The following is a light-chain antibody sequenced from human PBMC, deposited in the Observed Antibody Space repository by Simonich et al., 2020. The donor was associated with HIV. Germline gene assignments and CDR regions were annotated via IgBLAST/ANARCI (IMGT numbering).Light chain of an antibody. V-gene: IGKV1D-13*01. J-gene: IGKJ4*01. Sequence: AIQLTQSPSSLSASVGDRVTITCRASQGISSAFAWYQQKPGKAPKLLIYDASSLESGVPSRFSGSGSGTDCTLTISSLQPEDVATYYCQQINNYPLTFGGGTKVEIK. CDR2: DAS. CDR3: QQINNYPLT. CDR1: QGISSA.